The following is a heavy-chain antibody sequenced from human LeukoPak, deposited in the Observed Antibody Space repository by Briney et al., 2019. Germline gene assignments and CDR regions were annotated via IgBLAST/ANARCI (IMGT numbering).Heavy chain of an antibody. Sequence: GGSLRLSCAASGFTFRAYIMHWVRQAPGKGLEWVAVITSDGTNEYYADAVKGRFTISRDNSKTTLYLHMNSLRVEDTTVYYCARSNGWYLDYWGQGTLVTVSS. CDR1: GFTFRAYI. V-gene: IGHV3-30-3*01. J-gene: IGHJ4*02. D-gene: IGHD6-19*01. CDR3: ARSNGWYLDY. CDR2: ITSDGTNE.